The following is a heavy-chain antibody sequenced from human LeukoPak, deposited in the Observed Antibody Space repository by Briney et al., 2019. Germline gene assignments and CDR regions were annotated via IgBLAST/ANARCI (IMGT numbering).Heavy chain of an antibody. Sequence: SETLSLTCAVYGGSFSGYYWSWIRQPPGQGLEWIGEINHSGSTNYNPSLKSRVTISVDTSKNQFSLKLSSVTAADAAVYYRARVSPASNYWGQGTLVTVSS. CDR1: GGSFSGYY. D-gene: IGHD5/OR15-5a*01. CDR3: ARVSPASNY. J-gene: IGHJ4*02. CDR2: INHSGST. V-gene: IGHV4-34*01.